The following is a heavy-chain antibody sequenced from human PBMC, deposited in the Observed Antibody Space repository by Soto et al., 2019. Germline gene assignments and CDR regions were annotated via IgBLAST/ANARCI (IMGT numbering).Heavy chain of an antibody. CDR3: ARGYGSGSYYEQNYYYYYVDV. V-gene: IGHV4-34*01. CDR1: GGSFSGYY. CDR2: INHSGST. Sequence: SETLSLTCAVYGGSFSGYYWSWIRQPPGKGLEWIGEINHSGSTNYNPSLKSRVTISVDTSKNQFSLKLSSVTAADTAVYYCARGYGSGSYYEQNYYYYYVDVWGKGTTVTVSS. J-gene: IGHJ6*03. D-gene: IGHD3-10*01.